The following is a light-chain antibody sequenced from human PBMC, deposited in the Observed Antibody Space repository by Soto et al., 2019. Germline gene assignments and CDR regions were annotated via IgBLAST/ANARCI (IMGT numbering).Light chain of an antibody. CDR2: TAS. Sequence: DIQVTQSPSSLFASVGDRVTITCRASRSIRTYLNWYQQRPGKPPKLLIQTASTLQGGVPSRFSGSGSGTDFTLTISSLQPEDFATYYCQQTYSTFNSFGQGTKLEIK. CDR3: QQTYSTFNS. V-gene: IGKV1-39*01. J-gene: IGKJ2*03. CDR1: RSIRTY.